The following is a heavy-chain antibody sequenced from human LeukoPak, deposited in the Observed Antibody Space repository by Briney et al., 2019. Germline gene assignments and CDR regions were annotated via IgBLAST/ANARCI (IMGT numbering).Heavy chain of an antibody. V-gene: IGHV4-39*01. Sequence: PSETLSLTCTVSGGSISSSSYYWGWLRQPPGKGLEWIGSIYYSGSTYYNPSIKSRVTISVATTKNQFSLKLSSVTAAGTAVYYCARREPGYFFDYWGQGTLVTVSS. J-gene: IGHJ4*02. CDR2: IYYSGST. CDR3: ARREPGYFFDY. D-gene: IGHD3-22*01. CDR1: GGSISSSSYY.